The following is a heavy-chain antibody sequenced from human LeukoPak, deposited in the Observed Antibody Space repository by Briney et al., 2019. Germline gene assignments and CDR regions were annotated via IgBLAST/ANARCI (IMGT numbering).Heavy chain of an antibody. D-gene: IGHD4-17*01. Sequence: GGSLRLSCAASGFTFSSYAMSWVRQAPGKGLEWVSGISGSGGYTYYVDSVKGRFTISRDNSKNTLYLQMDSLRAEDTAVYYCATPPTVTRNYWGQGILVTVSS. CDR2: ISGSGGYT. CDR3: ATPPTVTRNY. J-gene: IGHJ4*02. CDR1: GFTFSSYA. V-gene: IGHV3-23*01.